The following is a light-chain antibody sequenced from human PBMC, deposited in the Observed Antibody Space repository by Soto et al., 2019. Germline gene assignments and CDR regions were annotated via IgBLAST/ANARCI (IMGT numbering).Light chain of an antibody. CDR1: QSVSSY. J-gene: IGKJ4*01. CDR3: RQRSNWLT. V-gene: IGKV3-11*01. Sequence: EIVLTQSPATLSLSPGERATLSCRASQSVSSYLAWYQQKPGQAPRLLSYDASNRATGIPARFSGSGSGTDVTLTISSLEPEDLAGYYCRQRSNWLTFGGGTKVEIK. CDR2: DAS.